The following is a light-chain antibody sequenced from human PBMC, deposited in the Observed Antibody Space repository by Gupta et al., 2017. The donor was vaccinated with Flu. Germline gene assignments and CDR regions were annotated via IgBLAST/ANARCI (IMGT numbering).Light chain of an antibody. CDR1: QSVSNY. Sequence: DIQMTQSPSSLSASVGDRVTITCRASQSVSNYLNWYQKKAGKAPKLLIYAASSLQSGVPSRFSGNGSETDFTLTISRLQPEDFATYFCQQRVTSPYTFGQGTKVEIK. CDR2: AAS. CDR3: QQRVTSPYT. J-gene: IGKJ2*01. V-gene: IGKV1-39*01.